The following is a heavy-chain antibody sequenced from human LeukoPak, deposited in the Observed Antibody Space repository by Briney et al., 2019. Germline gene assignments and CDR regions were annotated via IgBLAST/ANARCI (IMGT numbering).Heavy chain of an antibody. CDR3: ARAPLTVALDI. J-gene: IGHJ3*02. V-gene: IGHV4-34*12. CDR2: IIHSGTT. Sequence: PSETLSLTCAVYGGSFSGYYWSWIRQPPGKGLEWIGEIIHSGTTNYNSSLKSRVTISLDTSKNQFSLKLSSVTAADTAVYYCARAPLTVALDIWGQGTMVTVSS. CDR1: GGSFSGYY. D-gene: IGHD4-17*01.